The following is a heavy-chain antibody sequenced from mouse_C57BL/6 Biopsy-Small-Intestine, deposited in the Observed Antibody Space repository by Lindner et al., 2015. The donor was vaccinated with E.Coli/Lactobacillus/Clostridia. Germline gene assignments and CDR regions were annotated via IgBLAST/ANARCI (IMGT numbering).Heavy chain of an antibody. Sequence: VQLQESGAELVKPGASVKISCKASGYSFTGYNMNWVKQSHGKSLEWIGNISPYYGRTNYNQKFKGKATLTVDKSSSTAYMQLNSLTSEDSAVYYCAREGFFDGYPAWFAYWGQGTLVTVSA. CDR3: AREGFFDGYPAWFAY. D-gene: IGHD2-3*01. J-gene: IGHJ3*01. CDR2: ISPYYGRT. CDR1: GYSFTGYN. V-gene: IGHV1-39*01.